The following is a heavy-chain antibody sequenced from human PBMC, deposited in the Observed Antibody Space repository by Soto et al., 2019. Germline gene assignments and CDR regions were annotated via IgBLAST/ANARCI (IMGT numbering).Heavy chain of an antibody. CDR1: GGSISSSNW. J-gene: IGHJ4*02. CDR2: IYHSGST. Sequence: PSETLSLTCAVSGGSISSSNWWSWVRQPPGKGLEWIGEIYHSGSTNYNPSLKSRVTISVDKSKNQFSLKLSSVTAADTAVYYCAGVGATFFPETFDYWGQGTLVTVSS. D-gene: IGHD1-26*01. CDR3: AGVGATFFPETFDY. V-gene: IGHV4-4*02.